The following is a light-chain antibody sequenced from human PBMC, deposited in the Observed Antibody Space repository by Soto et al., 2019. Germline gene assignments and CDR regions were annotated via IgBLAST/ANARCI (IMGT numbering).Light chain of an antibody. Sequence: DIQMTQSPSSLSASVGDRVTITCRASQCISTYLALSQQKPWQVPKLLIYAASTLQSGVPSRFSGSGSGTDFTLSISSLQPEDVATYDCQKYQSAAYTCGRGTKLEIK. CDR2: AAS. CDR1: QCISTY. J-gene: IGKJ2*01. V-gene: IGKV1-27*01. CDR3: QKYQSAAYT.